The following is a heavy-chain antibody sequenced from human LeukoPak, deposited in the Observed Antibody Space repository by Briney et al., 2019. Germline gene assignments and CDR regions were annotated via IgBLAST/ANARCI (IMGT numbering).Heavy chain of an antibody. CDR1: GFTFSSCA. CDR2: ISYDGSNK. J-gene: IGHJ6*02. V-gene: IGHV3-30-3*01. D-gene: IGHD2-15*01. CDR3: ARDYRGSLYYYYGMDV. Sequence: GGSLRLSCAASGFTFSSCAMSWVRQAPGKGLEWVAVISYDGSNKYYADSVKGRFTISRDNSKNTLYLQMNSLRAEDTAVYYCARDYRGSLYYYYGMDVWGQGTTVTVSS.